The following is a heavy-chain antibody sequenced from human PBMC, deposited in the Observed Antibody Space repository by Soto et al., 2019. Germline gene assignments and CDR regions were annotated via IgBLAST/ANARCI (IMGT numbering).Heavy chain of an antibody. CDR2: IYYSGST. V-gene: IGHV4-59*01. CDR3: ARVGRYCSSTSCWYNWFDP. J-gene: IGHJ5*02. D-gene: IGHD2-2*01. Sequence: SETLSLTCTVSGGSISSYYWSWIRQPPGKGLEWIGYIYYSGSTNCNPSLKSRVTISVDTSKNQFSLKLSSVTAADTAVYYCARVGRYCSSTSCWYNWFDPWGQGTLVTVSS. CDR1: GGSISSYY.